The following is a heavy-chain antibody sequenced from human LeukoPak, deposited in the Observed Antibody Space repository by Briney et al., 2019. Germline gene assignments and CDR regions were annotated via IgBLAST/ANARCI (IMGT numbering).Heavy chain of an antibody. D-gene: IGHD1-14*01. CDR3: ARDLGRTGAFDI. Sequence: SQTLSLTCTVSGGSISSGSYYWSWIRQPAGKGLEWSGRIYTSGSTNYNPSLKSRATISVDTSKNQFSLKLSSVTAADTAVYYCARDLGRTGAFDIWGQGTMVIVSS. CDR2: IYTSGST. CDR1: GGSISSGSYY. J-gene: IGHJ3*02. V-gene: IGHV4-61*02.